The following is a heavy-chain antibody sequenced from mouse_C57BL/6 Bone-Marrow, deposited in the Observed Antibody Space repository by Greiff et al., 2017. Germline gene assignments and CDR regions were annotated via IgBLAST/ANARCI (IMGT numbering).Heavy chain of an antibody. CDR1: GYAFSSSW. CDR2: IYPGDGDT. D-gene: IGHD4-1*01. J-gene: IGHJ1*03. Sequence: VHLVESGPELVKPGASVKISCKASGYAFSSSWMNWVKQRPGKGLEWIGRIYPGDGDTNYNGKFKGKATLTADKSSSTAYMQLSSLTSEDSAVYFCAANWDPYWYFDVWGTGTTVTVSS. CDR3: AANWDPYWYFDV. V-gene: IGHV1-82*01.